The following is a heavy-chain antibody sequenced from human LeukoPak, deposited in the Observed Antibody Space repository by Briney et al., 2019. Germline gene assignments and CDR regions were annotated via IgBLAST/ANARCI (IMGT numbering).Heavy chain of an antibody. Sequence: SQTLSLTCAISGDSVFSNSAAWNWIRQSPSRGLEWLGRTYYRSKWKNDYGLSVKSRITINPDTSKNLFYLQLKSVTPEDTAVYYCARDPEGPWGQGTMVTVSS. J-gene: IGHJ3*01. CDR1: GDSVFSNSAA. CDR3: ARDPEGP. CDR2: TYYRSKWKN. V-gene: IGHV6-1*01.